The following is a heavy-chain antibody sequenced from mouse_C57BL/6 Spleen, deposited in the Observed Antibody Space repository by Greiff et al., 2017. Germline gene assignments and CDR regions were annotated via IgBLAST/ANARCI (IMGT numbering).Heavy chain of an antibody. D-gene: IGHD1-1*01. Sequence: EVQVVESEGGLVQPGSSMKLSCTASGFTFSDYYMAWVRQVPEKGLEWVANINYDGSSTYYLDSLKSRFIISRDNAKNILYLQMSSLKSEDTATYYCARDLYYYGRGYFDVWGTGTTVTVSS. J-gene: IGHJ1*03. V-gene: IGHV5-16*01. CDR1: GFTFSDYY. CDR3: ARDLYYYGRGYFDV. CDR2: INYDGSST.